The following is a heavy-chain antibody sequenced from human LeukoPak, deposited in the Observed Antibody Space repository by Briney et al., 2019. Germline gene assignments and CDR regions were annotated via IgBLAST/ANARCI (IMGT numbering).Heavy chain of an antibody. CDR2: IYYSGST. CDR3: ARQKLMYYYGSGSYLGGSEFDY. D-gene: IGHD3-10*01. Sequence: SSETLSLTCTVSGGSISSSSYYWGWIRQPPGKGLEWIGSIYYSGSTYYNPSLKSRVTISVDTSQNRFSLKLSSVTAADTAVYYCARQKLMYYYGSGSYLGGSEFDYWGQGTLVTVSS. J-gene: IGHJ4*02. CDR1: GGSISSSSYY. V-gene: IGHV4-39*01.